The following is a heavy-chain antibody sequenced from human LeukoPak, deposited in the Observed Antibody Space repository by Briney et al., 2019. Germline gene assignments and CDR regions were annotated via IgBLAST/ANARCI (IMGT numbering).Heavy chain of an antibody. V-gene: IGHV4-39*01. J-gene: IGHJ5*02. CDR1: GGSISSSSYY. CDR3: ASRVINWFDP. CDR2: IYYSGST. Sequence: SETLSLTCTVSGGSISSSSYYWGWICQPPGKGLEWIGSIYYSGSTYYNPSLKSRVTISVDTSKNQFSLKLSSVTAADTAVYYCASRVINWFDPWGQGTLVTVSS. D-gene: IGHD2/OR15-2a*01.